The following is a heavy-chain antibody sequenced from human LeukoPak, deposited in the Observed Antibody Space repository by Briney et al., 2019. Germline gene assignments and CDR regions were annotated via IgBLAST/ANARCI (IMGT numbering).Heavy chain of an antibody. D-gene: IGHD5-18*01. CDR3: ARDRVGTVSYYFDY. V-gene: IGHV3-30-3*01. J-gene: IGHJ4*02. Sequence: GGSLRLSCAASGFTFSSYAMHWVRQAPGKGLEWVAVISYDGSNKYYADSVKGRFTISRDNSKNTLYLQMNSLRAEDTAVYYCARDRVGTVSYYFDYWGQGTLVTVSS. CDR2: ISYDGSNK. CDR1: GFTFSSYA.